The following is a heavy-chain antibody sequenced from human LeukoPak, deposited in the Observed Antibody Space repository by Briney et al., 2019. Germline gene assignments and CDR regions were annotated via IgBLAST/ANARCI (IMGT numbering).Heavy chain of an antibody. V-gene: IGHV3-48*04. CDR2: ITSSSSTK. CDR1: GFTFSTYS. Sequence: GGSLRLSCAASGFTFSTYSMNWVRQAPGKGLEWVSYITSSSSTKYYADSVKGRFTISRDNAKNSLYLQMNSLRAEDTAVYFCARLRSYGYYYDGMDVWGQGTTVIVSS. J-gene: IGHJ6*02. D-gene: IGHD3-16*01. CDR3: ARLRSYGYYYDGMDV.